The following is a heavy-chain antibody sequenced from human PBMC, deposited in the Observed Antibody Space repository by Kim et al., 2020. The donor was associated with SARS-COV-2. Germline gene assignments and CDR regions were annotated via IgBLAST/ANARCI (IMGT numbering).Heavy chain of an antibody. V-gene: IGHV3-23*01. Sequence: GGSLRLSCAASGFTFSNYALSWVRQAQGKGMEWVSGISGGGGGTYNADSVKGRLTTSRDNSKNTLYRQMNTLRAEDTAVYYCAKSPLVVVVGVTQGDWG. CDR3: AKSPLVVVVGVTQGD. D-gene: IGHD2-15*01. CDR2: ISGGGGGT. CDR1: GFTFSNYA. J-gene: IGHJ1*01.